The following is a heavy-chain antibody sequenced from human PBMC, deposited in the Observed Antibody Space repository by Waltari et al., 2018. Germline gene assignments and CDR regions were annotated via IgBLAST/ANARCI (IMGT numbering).Heavy chain of an antibody. Sequence: QLVESGGGLIQPGGSLKLSCAVSDFTVITTYMTWVRQAPGKGLEWVSVFYAGGTTYYADSVKGRFTISRDDRNNTLFLQMKILRAEDTAVYYCASGPVWLSDWGQGALVTVSS. CDR2: FYAGGTT. CDR1: DFTVITTY. CDR3: ASGPVWLSD. V-gene: IGHV3-53*01. J-gene: IGHJ4*02. D-gene: IGHD5-12*01.